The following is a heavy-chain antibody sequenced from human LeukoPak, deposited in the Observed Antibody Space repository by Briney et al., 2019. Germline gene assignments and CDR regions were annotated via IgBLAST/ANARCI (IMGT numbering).Heavy chain of an antibody. CDR1: GGSFSGYY. CDR3: ARDGRSYCSGGSCYRFRFDP. CDR2: INHSGST. V-gene: IGHV4-34*01. Sequence: TSETLSLTCAVYGGSFSGYYWSWIRQPPGKGLEWIGEINHSGSTNYNPSLKSRVTISVDTSKNQFSLKLSSVTAADTAVYYCARDGRSYCSGGSCYRFRFDPWGQGTLVTVSS. J-gene: IGHJ5*02. D-gene: IGHD2-15*01.